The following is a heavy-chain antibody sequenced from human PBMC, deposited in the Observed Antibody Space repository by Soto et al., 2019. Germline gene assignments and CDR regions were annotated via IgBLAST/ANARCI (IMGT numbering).Heavy chain of an antibody. D-gene: IGHD3-22*01. V-gene: IGHV3-23*01. CDR1: GFSFINYA. J-gene: IGHJ4*02. Sequence: EVQLLESGGGLVQPGGSLRLSCAASGFSFINYAMTWVRLAPGKGLEWVSAISGSGDSTYYADSVKGRFTISRDNSKNTLYLQMNSLRAEDTAIYYCEKKGDYYDTSKHYFYFDYWGQGTLVTVSS. CDR3: EKKGDYYDTSKHYFYFDY. CDR2: ISGSGDST.